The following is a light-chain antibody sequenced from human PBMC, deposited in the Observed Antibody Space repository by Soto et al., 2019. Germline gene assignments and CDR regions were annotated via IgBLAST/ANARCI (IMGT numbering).Light chain of an antibody. J-gene: IGKJ1*01. Sequence: EIVLTQSPVTLSLSPGERATLSCRASQSVTDFLAWYQQKPGQAPRLLIYDASNRATGIPARFSGSGSGTDFTLTISRLEPEDFAVYYCQQYGSSPSTFGQGTKVGIK. CDR3: QQYGSSPST. CDR2: DAS. V-gene: IGKV3-20*01. CDR1: QSVTDF.